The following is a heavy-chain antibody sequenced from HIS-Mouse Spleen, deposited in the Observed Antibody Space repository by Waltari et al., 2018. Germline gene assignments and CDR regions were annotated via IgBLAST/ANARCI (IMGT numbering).Heavy chain of an antibody. CDR3: AKDKHHAFDY. Sequence: QVQLVESGGGVVQPGRSLRLSCAASGFNFSSYGMHGVRQAPGKGLEWVAVISYDGSNKYYADSVKGRFTISRDNSKNTLYLQMNSLRAEDTAVYYCAKDKHHAFDYWGQGTLVTVSS. J-gene: IGHJ4*02. CDR1: GFNFSSYG. CDR2: ISYDGSNK. V-gene: IGHV3-30*18.